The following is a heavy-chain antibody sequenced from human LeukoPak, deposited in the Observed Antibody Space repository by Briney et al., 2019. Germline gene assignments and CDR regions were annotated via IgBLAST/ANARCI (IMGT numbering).Heavy chain of an antibody. V-gene: IGHV3-23*01. J-gene: IGHJ3*02. D-gene: IGHD3-22*01. CDR3: AKAPLNYYDSSGYTGGAFDI. Sequence: PGGSLRLSCAASGFTFSSYAMSWVRQAPGKGLEWVSAISGSGGSTYYADSVKGRFTISRDNSKNTLYLQMNSLRAEDTAVYYCAKAPLNYYDSSGYTGGAFDIWGQGTMVTVSS. CDR2: ISGSGGST. CDR1: GFTFSSYA.